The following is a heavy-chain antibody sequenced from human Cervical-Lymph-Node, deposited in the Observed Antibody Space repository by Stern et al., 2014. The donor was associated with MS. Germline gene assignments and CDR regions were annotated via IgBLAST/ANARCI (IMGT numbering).Heavy chain of an antibody. CDR3: ATGPRIYGMGV. CDR1: GGSISSSNW. J-gene: IGHJ6*02. Sequence: QLQLQESGPGLVKPSGTLSLTCAVSGGSISSSNWWSWVRQPPGKGLEWIGEIYHSGSTNYNPSPKSRVTISVEKSKKQFSLKLRSVTAADTAVYYCATGPRIYGMGVWGQGTTVTVSS. CDR2: IYHSGST. V-gene: IGHV4-4*02.